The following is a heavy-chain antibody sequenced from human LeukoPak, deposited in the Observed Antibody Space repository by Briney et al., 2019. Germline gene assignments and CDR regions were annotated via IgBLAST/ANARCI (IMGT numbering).Heavy chain of an antibody. CDR3: ARAVAGTDEIDS. V-gene: IGHV3-13*01. CDR1: GFSISSYD. J-gene: IGHJ4*02. D-gene: IGHD6-19*01. CDR2: IGSGGDT. Sequence: GGSLRLSCAGSGFSISSYDMLWVRQATGKGLEWVSAIGSGGDTYYAGSVKGRFTISRESAKNSFYLQMNSLSAGDTAVYFCARAVAGTDEIDSWGQGTLVTVSS.